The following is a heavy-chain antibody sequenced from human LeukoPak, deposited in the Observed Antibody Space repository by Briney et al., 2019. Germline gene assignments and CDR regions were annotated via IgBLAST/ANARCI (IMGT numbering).Heavy chain of an antibody. D-gene: IGHD3-3*01. CDR2: VYYSGST. CDR3: ARVSDYDFWSGYQLNPFDY. Sequence: SETLSLTCTVSGGSITSSSYFWGWIRQPPGKGLEWIGNVYYSGSTYYHPSLKSRVTVSVDTSKNQFSLKLRSVTAADTAVYYCARVSDYDFWSGYQLNPFDYWGQGTLVTVSS. J-gene: IGHJ4*02. CDR1: GGSITSSSYF. V-gene: IGHV4-39*07.